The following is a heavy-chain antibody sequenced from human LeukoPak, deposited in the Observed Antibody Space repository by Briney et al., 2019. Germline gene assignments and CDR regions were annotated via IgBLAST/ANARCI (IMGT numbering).Heavy chain of an antibody. CDR2: ISGSGGST. D-gene: IGHD5-24*01. Sequence: GGSLRLSCAASGFTFSSYAMSWVRQAPGKGLEWVSAISGSGGSTYYADSVKGRFTISRDNSKNTLYLQMNSLRAEDTAVYYCAKDRSVSYSGWLQRGEFDYWGQGTLVTVSS. CDR3: AKDRSVSYSGWLQRGEFDY. CDR1: GFTFSSYA. J-gene: IGHJ4*02. V-gene: IGHV3-23*01.